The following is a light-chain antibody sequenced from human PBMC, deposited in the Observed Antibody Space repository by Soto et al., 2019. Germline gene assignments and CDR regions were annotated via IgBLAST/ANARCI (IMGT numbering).Light chain of an antibody. CDR3: QSYDRNLIGSVI. CDR1: SSNIGADYD. CDR2: AST. J-gene: IGLJ2*01. V-gene: IGLV1-40*01. Sequence: QSVLTQPPSMSGAPGQRVVIPCTGGSSNIGADYDVFWYQQLRGTAPKLLIYASTNRPSDVPDRFSGYKSGTSASLAITGLQPEDGADYYCQSYDRNLIGSVIFGGGTKLTVL.